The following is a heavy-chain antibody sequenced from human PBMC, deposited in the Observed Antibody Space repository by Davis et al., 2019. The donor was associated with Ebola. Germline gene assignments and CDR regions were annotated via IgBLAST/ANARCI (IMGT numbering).Heavy chain of an antibody. Sequence: AASVKVSCKASGGTFSSYTISWVRQAPGQGLEWMGRIIPILGIANYAQKFQGRVTITADKSTSTAYMELSSLRSEDTAVYYCATQKSGEPIFHYWGQGTLVTVSS. CDR2: IIPILGIA. D-gene: IGHD7-27*01. V-gene: IGHV1-69*02. J-gene: IGHJ4*02. CDR3: ATQKSGEPIFHY. CDR1: GGTFSSYT.